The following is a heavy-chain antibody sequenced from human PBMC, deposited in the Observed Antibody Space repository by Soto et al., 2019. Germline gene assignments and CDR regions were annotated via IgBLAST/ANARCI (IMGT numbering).Heavy chain of an antibody. CDR2: INAGNGNT. Sequence: ASVKVSCKASGYTFTSYAMHWVRQAPGQRLEWMGWINAGNGNTKYSQKLQGRVTITRDTSASTAYMELSSLRSEDTVVYYCASSRITMVPYGMDVWGQGTTVTVSS. J-gene: IGHJ6*02. CDR1: GYTFTSYA. CDR3: ASSRITMVPYGMDV. V-gene: IGHV1-3*01. D-gene: IGHD3-10*01.